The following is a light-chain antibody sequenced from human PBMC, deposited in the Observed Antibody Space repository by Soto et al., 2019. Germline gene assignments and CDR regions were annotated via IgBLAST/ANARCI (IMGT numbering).Light chain of an antibody. Sequence: EIVLTQSPATLSLSPVARATLSCRASQSVSSYLAWYQQKPGQAPRLLIYDASNRATGIPARFSGSGSGTDFTLTISSLEPEDFAVYYCQQRSNWRTFGQGTKVDIK. CDR2: DAS. CDR3: QQRSNWRT. CDR1: QSVSSY. J-gene: IGKJ1*01. V-gene: IGKV3-11*01.